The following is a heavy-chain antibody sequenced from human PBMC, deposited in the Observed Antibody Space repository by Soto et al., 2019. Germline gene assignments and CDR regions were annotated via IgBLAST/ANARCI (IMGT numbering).Heavy chain of an antibody. Sequence: EVQLVESGGGLVQPGWSLRLSCAASGFAFGSSWMTWVRQAPGKGLEWVANIKGDGSAKSYLDSVRGRFTVSRDNAENSLFLQMNILIAEDTALYYCARDVSPGSGGYYLDAFDIWGQGTMVTVSS. D-gene: IGHD6-25*01. CDR3: ARDVSPGSGGYYLDAFDI. CDR1: GFAFGSSW. CDR2: IKGDGSAK. J-gene: IGHJ3*02. V-gene: IGHV3-7*05.